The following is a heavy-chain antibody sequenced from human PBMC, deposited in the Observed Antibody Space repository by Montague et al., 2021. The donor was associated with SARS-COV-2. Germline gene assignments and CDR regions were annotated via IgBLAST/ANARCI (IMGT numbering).Heavy chain of an antibody. V-gene: IGHV3-48*03. J-gene: IGHJ3*02. CDR3: TRDYRSVVGDGLDI. Sequence: SLRLSCGASGFTFSYYDMNWVRQAPGKGPEWISYISTSAYTTSYAGSVKGRFTISRDNGKNSLYLQMNSLRVEDTAVYYCTRDYRSVVGDGLDIWGQGTKVTVSS. D-gene: IGHD3-16*02. CDR1: GFTFSYYD. CDR2: ISTSAYTT.